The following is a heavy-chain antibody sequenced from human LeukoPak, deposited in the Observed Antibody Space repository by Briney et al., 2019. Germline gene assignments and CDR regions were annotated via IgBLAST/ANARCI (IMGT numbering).Heavy chain of an antibody. CDR3: AKDLYGGNSQASAVDY. CDR1: GFTFSSYT. CDR2: ISGSGGST. V-gene: IGHV3-23*01. D-gene: IGHD4-23*01. Sequence: PGGSLRLSCAASGFTFSSYTMSWVRQAPGKGLEWVSAISGSGGSTYYADSVKGRFTISRDNSKNTLYLQMNSLRAEDTAVYYCAKDLYGGNSQASAVDYWGQGTLVTVSS. J-gene: IGHJ4*02.